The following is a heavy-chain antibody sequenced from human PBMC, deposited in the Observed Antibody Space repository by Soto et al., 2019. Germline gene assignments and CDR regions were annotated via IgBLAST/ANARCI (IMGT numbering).Heavy chain of an antibody. CDR1: GFTFSSYA. V-gene: IGHV3-23*01. CDR2: ISGSGGST. D-gene: IGHD3-22*01. Sequence: PGGSLRLSCAASGFTFSSYAMSWVRQAPGKGLEWVSAISGSGGSTYYADSVKGRFTISRDNSKNTLYLQMNSLRAEDTAVYYCAKAWSQNMIVVVTCDYWCQGTLVTVSS. CDR3: AKAWSQNMIVVVTCDY. J-gene: IGHJ4*02.